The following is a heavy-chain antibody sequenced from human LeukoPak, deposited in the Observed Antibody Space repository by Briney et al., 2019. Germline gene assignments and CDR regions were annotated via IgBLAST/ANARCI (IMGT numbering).Heavy chain of an antibody. J-gene: IGHJ4*02. Sequence: SETLSLTCTVSGGSISGYYWSWIRQPPGKGLEWIGYIYYTGRTSYNPSLRSRLTISVDTSQNEFSLKLTSVTAADTAVYFCARLQDHGDYPFDYWGQGTLVTVSS. CDR1: GGSISGYY. V-gene: IGHV4-59*08. D-gene: IGHD4-17*01. CDR2: IYYTGRT. CDR3: ARLQDHGDYPFDY.